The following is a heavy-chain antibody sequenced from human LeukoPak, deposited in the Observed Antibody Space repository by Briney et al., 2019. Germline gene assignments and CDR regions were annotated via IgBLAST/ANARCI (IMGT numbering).Heavy chain of an antibody. D-gene: IGHD1-26*01. CDR1: GFTFSSYW. Sequence: PGGSLRLSCAASGFTFSSYWMSWVRQAPGKGLEWVANIKQDGSEKYCVDSVKGRFTISRDNAKNSLYPQMNSLRAEDTAVYYCARVGLLRPQVYYYYYYMEGWGKGTTVTVSS. CDR3: ARVGLLRPQVYYYYYYMEG. V-gene: IGHV3-7*01. J-gene: IGHJ6*03. CDR2: IKQDGSEK.